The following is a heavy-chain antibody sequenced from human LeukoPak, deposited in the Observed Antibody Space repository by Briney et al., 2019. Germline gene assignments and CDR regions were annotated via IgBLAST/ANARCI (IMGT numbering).Heavy chain of an antibody. CDR3: AREGLDSGYEN. D-gene: IGHD5-12*01. V-gene: IGHV3-53*01. CDR2: IYSGGST. J-gene: IGHJ4*02. Sequence: GGSLRLSCAASGFTDSSNYMSWVRQGPGKGLEWVSVIYSGGSTYYADSVKGRLTISRDNSKNTLYLQMNSLRAEDTAVYYCAREGLDSGYENWGQGTLVTVSS. CDR1: GFTDSSNY.